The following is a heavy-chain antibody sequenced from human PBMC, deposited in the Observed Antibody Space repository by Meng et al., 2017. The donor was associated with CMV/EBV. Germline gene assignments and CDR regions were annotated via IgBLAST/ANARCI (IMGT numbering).Heavy chain of an antibody. Sequence: SETLSLTCAVYGGSFSGYYWSWIRQPPGKGLEWIGEINHSGSTNYNPSLKSRVTISVDTSKNRFSLKLSSVTAADTAVYYCARRGLHWELLRAFDIWGQGTMVTVSS. CDR3: ARRGLHWELLRAFDI. D-gene: IGHD1-26*01. V-gene: IGHV4-34*01. CDR1: GGSFSGYY. CDR2: INHSGST. J-gene: IGHJ3*02.